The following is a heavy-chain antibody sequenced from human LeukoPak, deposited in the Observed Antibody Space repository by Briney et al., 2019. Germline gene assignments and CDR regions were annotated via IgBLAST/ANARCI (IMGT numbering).Heavy chain of an antibody. D-gene: IGHD7-27*01. CDR3: ARHPIEWVTGDLPQVDY. J-gene: IGHJ4*02. V-gene: IGHV4-30-4*01. Sequence: PSQTLSLTCTVSGGSISSGGYYWSWIRQPPGKGLEWIGYIYYSGSTYYNPSLKSRVTISVDTSKNQFSLKLSSVTAADTAVYYCARHPIEWVTGDLPQVDYWGQGTLVTVSS. CDR2: IYYSGST. CDR1: GGSISSGGYY.